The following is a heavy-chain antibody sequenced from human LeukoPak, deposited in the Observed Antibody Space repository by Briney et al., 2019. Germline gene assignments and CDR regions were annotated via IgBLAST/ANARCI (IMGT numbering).Heavy chain of an antibody. CDR1: GFTFSSHW. CDR2: IKQDGSEK. Sequence: GGSLRLSCAASGFTFSSHWMSWVRQAPGKGLEWVANIKQDGSEKYYVDSLKGRFTISRDNAKNSLFLQLNSLRAEDTAVYYCARVDYSSSWPNYYYYYMDVWGKGTTVTVSS. D-gene: IGHD6-13*01. V-gene: IGHV3-7*01. J-gene: IGHJ6*03. CDR3: ARVDYSSSWPNYYYYYMDV.